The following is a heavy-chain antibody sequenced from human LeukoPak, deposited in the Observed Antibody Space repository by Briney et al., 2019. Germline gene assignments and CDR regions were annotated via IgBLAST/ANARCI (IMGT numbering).Heavy chain of an antibody. V-gene: IGHV4-59*08. CDR1: SDSISSYY. CDR3: ARRKYRLTAFDY. Sequence: SETLSLTCTVSSDSISSYYWNWIRQPPGKGLEWIGYISHSGSTNYNPSLKSRVTISADTSNNQFSLSLSSVTAADTAVYYCARRKYRLTAFDYWGQGTRVTVSS. CDR2: ISHSGST. D-gene: IGHD2-2*02. J-gene: IGHJ4*02.